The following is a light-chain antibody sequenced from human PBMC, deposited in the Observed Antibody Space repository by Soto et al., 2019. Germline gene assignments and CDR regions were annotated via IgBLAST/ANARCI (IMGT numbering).Light chain of an antibody. CDR1: QGIGRY. Sequence: EIVLTQSPGTLSLSPGESATLSCRASQGIGRYLAWFQRKPGQPPRLLIYDASTRATGIPGRFSGSGSGTDFTLTISSLEPEDFAVYYCHQRSNWPLTFGPGTKVEI. CDR3: HQRSNWPLT. J-gene: IGKJ3*01. V-gene: IGKV3-11*01. CDR2: DAS.